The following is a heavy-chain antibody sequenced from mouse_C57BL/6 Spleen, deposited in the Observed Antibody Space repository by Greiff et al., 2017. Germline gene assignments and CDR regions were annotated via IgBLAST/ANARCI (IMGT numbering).Heavy chain of an antibody. D-gene: IGHD1-1*01. CDR3: AGYGSRGDYYAMDY. CDR1: GFSLPSYG. V-gene: IGHV2-2*01. CDR2: IWSGGSK. J-gene: IGHJ4*01. Sequence: VQLQQSGPGLVQPSQRLSITCKVSGFSLPSYGVHWVRQSPGKGLEWLGVIWSGGSKDSNAAFISRLSISKDNSKSQVFFKMNSLQADDTAIDCGAGYGSRGDYYAMDYRGQVASVTVSS.